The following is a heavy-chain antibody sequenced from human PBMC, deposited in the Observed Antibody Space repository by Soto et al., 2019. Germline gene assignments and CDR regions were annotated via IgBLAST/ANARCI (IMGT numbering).Heavy chain of an antibody. Sequence: SETLSLTCTVSGGSISSSSYYWGWIRQPPGKGLEWIGSIYYSGSTYYNPSLKSRVTISVDTSKNQFSLKLSSVTAADTAVYYCARHRRSAIWLDPWGQGTLVTVSS. D-gene: IGHD2-2*01. J-gene: IGHJ5*02. V-gene: IGHV4-39*01. CDR3: ARHRRSAIWLDP. CDR2: IYYSGST. CDR1: GGSISSSSYY.